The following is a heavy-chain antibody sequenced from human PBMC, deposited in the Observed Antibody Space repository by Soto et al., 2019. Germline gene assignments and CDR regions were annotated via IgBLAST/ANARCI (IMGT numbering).Heavy chain of an antibody. J-gene: IGHJ6*02. CDR3: ARAAADCSSGSCYGMDV. D-gene: IGHD2-15*01. CDR1: GFTFSSSA. Sequence: GGSLRLSRAASGFTFSSSAIHWFRQASGKGLERVAVISYDGSNKYYADSVKGRFTISRDNSKNTLYLQMNCLRAEDTAVYYYARAAADCSSGSCYGMDVWGQGTTVTVSS. V-gene: IGHV3-30-3*01. CDR2: ISYDGSNK.